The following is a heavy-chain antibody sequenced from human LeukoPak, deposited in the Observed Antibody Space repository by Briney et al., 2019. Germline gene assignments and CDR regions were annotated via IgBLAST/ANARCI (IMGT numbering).Heavy chain of an antibody. J-gene: IGHJ4*02. D-gene: IGHD4-11*01. Sequence: ASVKVSCKASGYTFTGYYMHWVRQAPGQGLEWMGWINPNSGGTNYAQKFQGRVTMTRDTSISTAYMELSRLRSDDTAVYYCARVHLPDYSNYYFDYWGQGTLVTVSS. CDR2: INPNSGGT. CDR3: ARVHLPDYSNYYFDY. CDR1: GYTFTGYY. V-gene: IGHV1-2*02.